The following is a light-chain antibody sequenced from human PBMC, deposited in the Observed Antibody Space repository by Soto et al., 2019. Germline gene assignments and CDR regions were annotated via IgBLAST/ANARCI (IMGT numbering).Light chain of an antibody. CDR1: SSNIGSNS. V-gene: IGLV1-44*01. CDR2: SND. J-gene: IGLJ1*01. CDR3: AAWDDSLNGYV. Sequence: QSVLTQPPSASGTPGQRVTIPCSGRSSNIGSNSVNWYQQLPGTAPKLLIYSNDRRPSGVPDRFSGSKSGTSASLAISGLQSEDEADYYCAAWDDSLNGYVFGTGTKVTVL.